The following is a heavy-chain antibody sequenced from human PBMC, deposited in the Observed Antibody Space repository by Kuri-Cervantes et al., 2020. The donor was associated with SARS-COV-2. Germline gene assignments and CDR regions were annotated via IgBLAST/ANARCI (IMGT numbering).Heavy chain of an antibody. V-gene: IGHV4-59*11. CDR3: SGRVDFSSVDY. D-gene: IGHD3/OR15-3a*01. CDR1: GGSISSHY. CDR2: IYYSGST. Sequence: SETLSLTCTVSGGSISSHYWTWMRQPPGKGLEWIGYIYYSGSTNYNPPLKSRVTMSLDTSKNQFSLRLSSVTAADTAVYYCSGRVDFSSVDYWGQGTLVTVSS. J-gene: IGHJ4*02.